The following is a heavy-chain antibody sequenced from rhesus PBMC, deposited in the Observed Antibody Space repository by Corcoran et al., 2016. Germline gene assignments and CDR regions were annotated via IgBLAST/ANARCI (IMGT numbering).Heavy chain of an antibody. J-gene: IGHJ4*01. D-gene: IGHD6S26*01. CDR3: ARNSYGAAGH. Sequence: QVQLQESGPGVVKPSETLSLTCAVSGGSISDSYRWSWIRQPPGKGLEWIGYIYGSSTSTNYNPALKRRGTISKDTSKNQCSLKLSSVTAADTAVYYCARNSYGAAGHWGQGVLVTVSS. V-gene: IGHV4S10*01. CDR2: IYGSSTST. CDR1: GGSISDSYR.